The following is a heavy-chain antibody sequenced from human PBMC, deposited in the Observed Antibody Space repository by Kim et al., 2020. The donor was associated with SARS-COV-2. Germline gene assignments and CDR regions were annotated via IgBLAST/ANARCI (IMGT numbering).Heavy chain of an antibody. V-gene: IGHV1-46*01. CDR2: GGST. J-gene: IGHJ4*02. CDR3: ARDGGGY. Sequence: GGSTSYAQTFQGRVTMTRDTSTSTVYLELSSLRSEDTAVYYCARDGGGYWGQGTLVTVSS.